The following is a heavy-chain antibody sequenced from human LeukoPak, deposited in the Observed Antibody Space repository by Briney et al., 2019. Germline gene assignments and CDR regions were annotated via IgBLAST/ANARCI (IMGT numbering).Heavy chain of an antibody. CDR1: GFIFDDYG. CDR2: INWNGDDT. D-gene: IGHD2-2*01. J-gene: IGHJ4*02. Sequence: PGGSLRLSCVGFGFIFDDYGMSWVRQAPGKGLEWVSGINWNGDDTVYADSVRGRFTISREKAKNSRYLQMNNLRAEDTALYYCARGGPGYCSSTSCTEAYWGLGTLVTVSS. V-gene: IGHV3-20*04. CDR3: ARGGPGYCSSTSCTEAY.